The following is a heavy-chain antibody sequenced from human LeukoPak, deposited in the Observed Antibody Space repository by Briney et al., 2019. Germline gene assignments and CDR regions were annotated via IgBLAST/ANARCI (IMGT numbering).Heavy chain of an antibody. D-gene: IGHD3-9*01. CDR1: GFTFSSYA. V-gene: IGHV4-59*01. CDR3: ARGLLNLRYFDWLPAEFDY. CDR2: IYYSGST. J-gene: IGHJ4*02. Sequence: PGGSLRLSCAASGFTFSSYAMSWIRQPPGKGLEWIGYIYYSGSTNYNPSLKSRVTISVDTSKNQFSLKLSSVTAADTAVYYCARGLLNLRYFDWLPAEFDYWGQGTLVTVSS.